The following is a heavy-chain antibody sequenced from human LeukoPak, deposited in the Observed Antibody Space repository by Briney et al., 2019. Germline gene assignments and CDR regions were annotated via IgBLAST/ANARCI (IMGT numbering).Heavy chain of an antibody. D-gene: IGHD2-2*01. Sequence: GGSLRLSCAASGFTVSSYWMSWVRQAPGKGLEWVANIKQDGSEKYYVDSVKGRFTISRDNAKNSLYLQMNSLRAEDTAVYYCARDHYSSDIVVVPAASEGVFWFDPWGQGTLVTVSS. CDR1: GFTVSSYW. J-gene: IGHJ5*02. CDR3: ARDHYSSDIVVVPAASEGVFWFDP. CDR2: IKQDGSEK. V-gene: IGHV3-7*01.